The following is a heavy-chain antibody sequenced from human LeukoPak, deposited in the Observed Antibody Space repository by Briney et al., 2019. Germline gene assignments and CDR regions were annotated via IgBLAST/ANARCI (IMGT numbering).Heavy chain of an antibody. V-gene: IGHV3-33*01. J-gene: IGHJ4*02. D-gene: IGHD6-19*01. CDR3: TRVLSDTRGWYHFDY. Sequence: GRSLRLSCAASGFTFSSYGMHWVRQAPGKGLEWVAVIWYDGSNEYYADSVKGRFTISRDNSKNTLFLQMNSLRADDTAIYYCTRVLSDTRGWYHFDYWGQGTLVTVSS. CDR1: GFTFSSYG. CDR2: IWYDGSNE.